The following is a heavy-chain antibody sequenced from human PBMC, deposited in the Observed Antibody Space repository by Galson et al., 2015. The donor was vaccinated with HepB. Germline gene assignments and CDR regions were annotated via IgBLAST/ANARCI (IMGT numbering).Heavy chain of an antibody. J-gene: IGHJ6*02. Sequence: LRLSCAASGFTFSSYSMNWVRQAPGKGLEWVSSISSSSSYIYYADSVKGRFTISRDNAKNSLYLQMNSLRAEDTAVYYCARDRGDLGMDVWGQGTTVTVSS. CDR1: GFTFSSYS. CDR2: ISSSSSYI. V-gene: IGHV3-21*01. D-gene: IGHD3-10*01. CDR3: ARDRGDLGMDV.